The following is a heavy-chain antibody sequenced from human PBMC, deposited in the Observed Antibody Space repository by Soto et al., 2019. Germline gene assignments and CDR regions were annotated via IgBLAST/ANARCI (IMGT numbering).Heavy chain of an antibody. CDR3: ANYLTRQLAYCLDS. Sequence: ASVKVSCKASGFSFTGYYIHWLRQAPGQGLEWMGWINAHSGGTEYAQKFQGRVTLTRDTSIATAYLTLTSLTSDDTALYYCANYLTRQLAYCLDSSGQGTQVTVST. CDR2: INAHSGGT. CDR1: GFSFTGYY. J-gene: IGHJ5*01. D-gene: IGHD2-21*01. V-gene: IGHV1-2*02.